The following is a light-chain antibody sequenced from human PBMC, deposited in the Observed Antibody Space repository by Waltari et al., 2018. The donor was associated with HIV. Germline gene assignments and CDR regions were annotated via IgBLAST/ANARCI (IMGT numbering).Light chain of an antibody. J-gene: IGKJ4*01. CDR3: QQRSNWPPVT. Sequence: EIVLTQSPATLSLSPGERATLSCRARQSVSSYLAWYQQKPGQAPRLLIFDASNSATGIPARFSGSGSGTDFTLTIISLEPEDFAVYYCQQRSNWPPVTFGGGTKVEIK. CDR2: DAS. CDR1: QSVSSY. V-gene: IGKV3-11*01.